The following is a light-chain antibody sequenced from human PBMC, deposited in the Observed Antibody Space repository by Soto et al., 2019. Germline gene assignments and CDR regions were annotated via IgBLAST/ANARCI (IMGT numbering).Light chain of an antibody. J-gene: IGKJ4*01. CDR1: QNINNW. CDR3: QQYNNY. V-gene: IGKV1-5*01. Sequence: DTQMTQSPSTLSASIGDRVTITCRASQNINNWLAWYQQKPGKAPKLLIYDASRLKSGVPSRFSGSGSGTDFTLTLSSLQTDDSATYYCQQYNNYFGGGTKVEI. CDR2: DAS.